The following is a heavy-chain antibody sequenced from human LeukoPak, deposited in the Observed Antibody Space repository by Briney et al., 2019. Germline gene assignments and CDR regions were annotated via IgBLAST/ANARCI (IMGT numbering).Heavy chain of an antibody. Sequence: ASVKVSCKVSGYTLTELSMHWVRQAPGKGLEWMGGFDPEGGETIYAQKFQGRVTMTEDTSTDTAYMELSSLRSEDTAVYYCAQSAGGWYGWFDPWGQGMLVTVSS. CDR3: AQSAGGWYGWFDP. CDR1: GYTLTELS. CDR2: FDPEGGET. D-gene: IGHD6-19*01. V-gene: IGHV1-24*01. J-gene: IGHJ5*02.